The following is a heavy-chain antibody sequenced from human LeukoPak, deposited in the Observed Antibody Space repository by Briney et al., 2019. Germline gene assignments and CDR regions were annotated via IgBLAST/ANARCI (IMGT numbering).Heavy chain of an antibody. J-gene: IGHJ3*02. CDR2: INPNSGGT. CDR3: ARRVLLWFGESAFDI. V-gene: IGHV1-2*06. CDR1: GYTLTGYY. Sequence: ASVKVSCKASGYTLTGYYMHWVRQAPGQGLEWMGRINPNSGGTNYAQKFQGRVTMTRDTSISTAYMELSRLRSDDTAVYYCARRVLLWFGESAFDIWGQGTMVTVSS. D-gene: IGHD3-10*01.